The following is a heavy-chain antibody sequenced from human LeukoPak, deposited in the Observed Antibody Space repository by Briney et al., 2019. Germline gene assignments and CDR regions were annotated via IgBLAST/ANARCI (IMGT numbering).Heavy chain of an antibody. Sequence: PSETLSLTCTVSGGSISSSSYYWGWIRQPPGKGLEWMGYIYYSGSTNYNPSLKSRVTISVDTSKNQFSLKLSSVTAADTAVYYCAREYYYDSSGYPWFDPWGQGTLVTVSS. CDR1: GGSISSSSYY. CDR2: IYYSGST. CDR3: AREYYYDSSGYPWFDP. V-gene: IGHV4-61*01. D-gene: IGHD3-22*01. J-gene: IGHJ5*02.